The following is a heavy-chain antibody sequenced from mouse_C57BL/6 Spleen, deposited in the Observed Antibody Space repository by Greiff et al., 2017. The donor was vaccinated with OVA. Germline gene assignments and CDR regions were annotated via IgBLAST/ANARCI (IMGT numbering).Heavy chain of an antibody. Sequence: QVQLQQPGTELVKPGASVKLSCKASGYTFTSYWMHWVKQRPGQGLEWIGNINPSNGGTNYNEKFKSKATLTVDKSSSTAYMQLSSLTSEDSAVYYCARSWYYGSSSYYYAMDYWGQGTSVTVSS. J-gene: IGHJ4*01. D-gene: IGHD1-1*01. CDR3: ARSWYYGSSSYYYAMDY. V-gene: IGHV1-53*01. CDR1: GYTFTSYW. CDR2: INPSNGGT.